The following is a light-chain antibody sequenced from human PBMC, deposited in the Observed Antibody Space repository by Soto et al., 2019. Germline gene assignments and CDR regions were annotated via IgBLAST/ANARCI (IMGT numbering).Light chain of an antibody. CDR3: SSYTGSYTYV. CDR2: EVS. J-gene: IGLJ1*01. CDR1: RNDIGDYGF. V-gene: IGLV2-14*03. Sequence: QSVLTQPASVSGSPGQSITISCTGTRNDIGDYGFVSWYQQHPGKVPKLLIFEVSDRPSGVSSRFSGSKSGNTASLTISGLQAEDEAHYYCSSYTGSYTYVFGTGTKATVL.